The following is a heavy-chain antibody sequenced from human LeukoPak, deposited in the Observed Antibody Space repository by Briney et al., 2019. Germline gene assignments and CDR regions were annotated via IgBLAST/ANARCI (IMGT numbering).Heavy chain of an antibody. Sequence: PGGSLRLSCAVSGFTFSSYAMSWVHPAPGKGLEWVSAIDSSGSYTWYDDSVKGRFTISRDNSKNTLYLQMNSLRAEDTAVYYCAKGSAGGRPYYFDYWGQGTLVPVSS. J-gene: IGHJ4*02. CDR2: IDSSGSYT. V-gene: IGHV3-23*05. CDR3: AKGSAGGRPYYFDY. CDR1: GFTFSSYA. D-gene: IGHD6-13*01.